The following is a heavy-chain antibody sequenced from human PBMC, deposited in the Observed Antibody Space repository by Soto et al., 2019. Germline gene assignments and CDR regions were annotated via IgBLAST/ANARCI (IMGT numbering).Heavy chain of an antibody. D-gene: IGHD1-26*01. CDR3: ALARGDLEELLRDY. CDR1: GFTFSSYA. V-gene: IGHV3-23*01. Sequence: GGSLRLSCAASGFTFSSYAMSWVRQAPGKGLEWVSAISGSGGSTYYADSVKGRFTISRDNSKNTLYLQMNSLRAEDTAVYYCALARGDLEELLRDYWGQGTLVTVSS. J-gene: IGHJ4*02. CDR2: ISGSGGST.